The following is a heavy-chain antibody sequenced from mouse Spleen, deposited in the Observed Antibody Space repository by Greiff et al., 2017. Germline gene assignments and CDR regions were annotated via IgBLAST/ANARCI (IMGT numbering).Heavy chain of an antibody. CDR1: GSTFTSYW. J-gene: IGHJ3*01. CDR3: ARMFAG. V-gene: IGHV1-64*01. Sequence: QVHVKQSGAELVKPGASVKLSCKASGSTFTSYWMHWVKQRPGQGLEWIGMIHHNSGSTNYNEKFMSKATLTVDKSSSTAYMQLSSLTSEGSAVYYCARMFAGWGRGTLVTVSA. CDR2: IHHNSGST.